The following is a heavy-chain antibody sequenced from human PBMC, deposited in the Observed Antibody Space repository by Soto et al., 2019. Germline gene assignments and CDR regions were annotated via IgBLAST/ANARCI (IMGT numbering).Heavy chain of an antibody. Sequence: ASVKVSCKASGYTFTNYDINWVRQATGQGPEWMGWMNPDSGHTGYVQKFQGRVTMTRNTAISTAYMELSNLRSEDTAVYYCARWFGVSIVNFDFWGKGTLVTVSS. CDR1: GYTFTNYD. V-gene: IGHV1-8*01. CDR3: ARWFGVSIVNFDF. D-gene: IGHD3-16*01. J-gene: IGHJ4*02. CDR2: MNPDSGHT.